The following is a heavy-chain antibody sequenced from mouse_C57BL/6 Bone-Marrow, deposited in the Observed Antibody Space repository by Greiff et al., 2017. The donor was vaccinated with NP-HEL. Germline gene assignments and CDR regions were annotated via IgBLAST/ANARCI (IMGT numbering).Heavy chain of an antibody. D-gene: IGHD2-3*01. CDR1: GYTFTSYG. CDR2: IYPRSGIT. Sequence: QVQLQQSGAELARPGASVKLSCKASGYTFTSYGISWVKQRTGQGLEWIGEIYPRSGITYYNEKFKGKATLTADKSSSTAYMELRSLTSEDSAVYFCARGGWLLFYAMDYWGQGTSVTVSS. V-gene: IGHV1-81*01. J-gene: IGHJ4*01. CDR3: ARGGWLLFYAMDY.